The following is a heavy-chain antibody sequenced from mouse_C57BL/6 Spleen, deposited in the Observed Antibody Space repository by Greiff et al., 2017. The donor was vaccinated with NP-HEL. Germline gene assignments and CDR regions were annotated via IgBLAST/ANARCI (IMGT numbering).Heavy chain of an antibody. CDR2: IYPGDGDT. CDR1: GYAFSSSW. D-gene: IGHD2-4*01. CDR3: ARSYDYDETYYFDY. Sequence: VQLQQSGPELVKPGASVKISCKASGYAFSSSWMNWVKQRPGKGLEWIGRIYPGDGDTNYNGKFKGKATLTADKSSSTAYMQLSSLTSEDSAVYFCARSYDYDETYYFDYWGQGTTLTVSS. J-gene: IGHJ2*01. V-gene: IGHV1-82*01.